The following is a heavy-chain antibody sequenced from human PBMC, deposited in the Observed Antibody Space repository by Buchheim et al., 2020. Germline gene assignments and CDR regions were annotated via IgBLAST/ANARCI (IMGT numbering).Heavy chain of an antibody. CDR3: AKVLTGNYYYMDV. CDR2: IGGSGVST. J-gene: IGHJ6*03. Sequence: EVQLLESGGGLVQPGGSLRLSCAASGFTFSSYAVTWVRQAPGKGLEWVSGIGGSGVSTFYADSVKGRFTISRDKSKNTVYLQMNSLRAEDTAVYYCAKVLTGNYYYMDVWGEGTT. V-gene: IGHV3-23*01. D-gene: IGHD3-9*01. CDR1: GFTFSSYA.